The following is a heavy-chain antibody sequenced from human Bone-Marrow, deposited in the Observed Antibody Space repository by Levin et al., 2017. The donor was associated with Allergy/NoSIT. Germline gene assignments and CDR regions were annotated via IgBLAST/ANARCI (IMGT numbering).Heavy chain of an antibody. V-gene: IGHV3-23*01. CDR1: GLIFSNYA. CDR2: ISGSGSNT. CDR3: AGYDTSGYHSPFDY. J-gene: IGHJ4*02. D-gene: IGHD3-22*01. Sequence: SCAASGLIFSNYAMNWVRQAPGKGLEWVSQISGSGSNTHYADSVRGRFTFSRDNSNNTVYLRMNSLRADDTAVYYCAGYDTSGYHSPFDYWGQGTLVTVSS.